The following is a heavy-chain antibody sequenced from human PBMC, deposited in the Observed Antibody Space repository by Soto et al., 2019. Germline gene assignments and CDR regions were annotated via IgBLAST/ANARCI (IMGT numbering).Heavy chain of an antibody. CDR1: GFTFSSYW. CDR3: ARAHYDILTGYYPFDY. V-gene: IGHV3-7*01. J-gene: IGHJ4*02. CDR2: IKQDGSEK. D-gene: IGHD3-9*01. Sequence: QPGGSLRLSCAASGFTFSSYWMSWVRQAPGKGLEWVANIKQDGSEKYYVDSVKGRFTISRDNAKNSLYLQMNSLRAEDTAVYYCARAHYDILTGYYPFDYWGQGTLVTVSS.